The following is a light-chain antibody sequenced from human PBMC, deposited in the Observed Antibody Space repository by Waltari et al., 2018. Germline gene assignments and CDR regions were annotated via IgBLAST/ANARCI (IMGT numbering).Light chain of an antibody. CDR2: QAS. CDR1: QSFSRW. Sequence: DIQMTQSPSSLSASIGDTVTITCRASQSFSRWLDWYQQKPGKAPKLLIYQASSLQSGVPSRFSGSGSGTDFTLTISSLQPEDFATYYCLQYSTSPYTFGQGTKVEIE. CDR3: LQYSTSPYT. J-gene: IGKJ2*01. V-gene: IGKV1-12*01.